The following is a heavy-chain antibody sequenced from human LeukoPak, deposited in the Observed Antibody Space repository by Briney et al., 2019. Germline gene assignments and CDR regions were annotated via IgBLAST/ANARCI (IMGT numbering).Heavy chain of an antibody. D-gene: IGHD2-21*02. CDR1: GGSISSSSYY. CDR2: IYYSGST. J-gene: IGHJ6*03. CDR3: ARSGGPERVTGYYYYMDV. V-gene: IGHV4-61*05. Sequence: SETLSLTCTVSGGSISSSSYYWGWIRQPPGKGLEWIGYIYYSGSTNYNPSLKSRVTISVDTSKNQFSLKLSSVTAADTAVYYCARSGGPERVTGYYYYMDVWGKGTTVTVSS.